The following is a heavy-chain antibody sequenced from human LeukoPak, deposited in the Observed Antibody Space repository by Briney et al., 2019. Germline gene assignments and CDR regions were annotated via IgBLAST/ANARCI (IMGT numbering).Heavy chain of an antibody. Sequence: GGSLRLSCAASGFTFSSCWMNWARQAPGKGLEWVASINHNGNVNYYVDSVKGRFTISRDNAKNSLYLQMSNLRAEDTAVYFCARGGGLDVWGQGATVTVSS. J-gene: IGHJ6*02. CDR3: ARGGGLDV. D-gene: IGHD3-16*01. CDR2: INHNGNVN. V-gene: IGHV3-7*03. CDR1: GFTFSSCW.